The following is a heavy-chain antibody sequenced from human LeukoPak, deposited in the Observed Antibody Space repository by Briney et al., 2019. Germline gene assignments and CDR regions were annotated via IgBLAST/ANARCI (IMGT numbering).Heavy chain of an antibody. J-gene: IGHJ4*02. CDR1: GFTLSSYA. CDR3: ASAVWFGYLDY. V-gene: IGHV3-30*14. Sequence: GSSLSLSCAPSGFTLSSYALHWVRQAPAKELEGVAAIPYAGSKRLYADSVKGRFTISRDNSKKTVYPQMDSLSGQDQARDFCASAVWFGYLDYWGQATLVTVSS. CDR2: IPYAGSKR. D-gene: IGHD3-10*01.